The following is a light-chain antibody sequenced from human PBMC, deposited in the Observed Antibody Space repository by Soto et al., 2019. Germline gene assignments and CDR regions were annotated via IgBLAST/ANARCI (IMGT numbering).Light chain of an antibody. CDR2: DTS. J-gene: IGKJ1*01. V-gene: IGKV3-11*01. Sequence: ENVLTQSPATLSLSPGEIATLSCRASQSVSSYLAWYQQKPGQAPRLLIYDTSNRATGIPARFSGSGSGTDFTLTISSLEPEDFAVYYCQQRSNWPPMWTFGQGTKVEIK. CDR1: QSVSSY. CDR3: QQRSNWPPMWT.